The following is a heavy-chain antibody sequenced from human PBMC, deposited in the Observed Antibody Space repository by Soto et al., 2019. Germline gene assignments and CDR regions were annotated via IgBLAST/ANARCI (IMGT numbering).Heavy chain of an antibody. V-gene: IGHV4-39*07. CDR3: ARERWLVPGYGMDV. CDR1: GGSISSSSYF. CDR2: IYYSGST. D-gene: IGHD2-2*01. Sequence: SETLSLTCTVSGGSISSSSYFWGWIRQPPGKGLEWIGSIYYSGSTYYNPSLKSRVTVSVDTSKNQFSLKLSSVTAADTAVYYCARERWLVPGYGMDVWGQGTTVTVSS. J-gene: IGHJ6*02.